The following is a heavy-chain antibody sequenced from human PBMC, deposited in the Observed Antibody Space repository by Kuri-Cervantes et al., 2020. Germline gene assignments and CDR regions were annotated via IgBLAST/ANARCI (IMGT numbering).Heavy chain of an antibody. V-gene: IGHV1-69*05. Sequence: SVKVSCKASGGTFSSYAISWVRQAPGQGLEWMGGIIPIFGTANYAQKFQGRVTITTDESTSTAYMELSSLRSEDTAVYYCAKDLRGRASPAGEYWGQGTLVTVSS. J-gene: IGHJ4*02. CDR3: AKDLRGRASPAGEY. CDR2: IIPIFGTA. D-gene: IGHD1-26*01. CDR1: GGTFSSYA.